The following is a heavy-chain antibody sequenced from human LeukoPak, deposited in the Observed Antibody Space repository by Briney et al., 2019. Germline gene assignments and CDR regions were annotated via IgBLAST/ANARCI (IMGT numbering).Heavy chain of an antibody. CDR1: GFTFSSYA. CDR3: AKGDYDSSGYYLDY. J-gene: IGHJ4*02. V-gene: IGHV3-23*01. D-gene: IGHD3-22*01. CDR2: ISGSGGST. Sequence: GGSLRLSCAASGFTFSSYAMHWVRQAPGKGLEWVSAISGSGGSTYYADSVKGRFTISRDNSKNTLYLQMNSLRAEDTAVYYCAKGDYDSSGYYLDYWGQGTLVTVSS.